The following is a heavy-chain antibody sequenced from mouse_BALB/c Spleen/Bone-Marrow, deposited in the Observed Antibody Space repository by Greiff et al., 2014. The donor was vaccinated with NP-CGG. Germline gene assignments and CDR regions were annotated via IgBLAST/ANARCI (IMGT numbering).Heavy chain of an antibody. CDR3: AREKYGNYYAMDY. V-gene: IGHV2-6-7*01. J-gene: IGHJ4*01. CDR2: IWGDGTT. D-gene: IGHD2-10*02. Sequence: QVQLQQSGPGLVAPSQSLSITCTVSGFSLTGYGVNWVRQPPGKGLEWLGMIWGDGTTDYNSALKSRLSINKDNSKSQVFLKRNSLQTDDTARYYCAREKYGNYYAMDYWGQGTSVTVSS. CDR1: GFSLTGYG.